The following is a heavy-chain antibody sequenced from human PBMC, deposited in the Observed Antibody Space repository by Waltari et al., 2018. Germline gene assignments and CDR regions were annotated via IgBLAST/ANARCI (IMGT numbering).Heavy chain of an antibody. CDR1: GGTFSSYA. CDR2: IIPIFGTA. CDR3: ARVARGSYYPYYFDY. J-gene: IGHJ4*02. V-gene: IGHV1-69*12. D-gene: IGHD1-26*01. Sequence: QVQLVQSGAEVKKPGSSVKVSCTASGGTFSSYAISWVRQAPGQGLEWMGGIIPIFGTANYAQKFQGRVTITADESTSTAYMELSSLRSEDTAVYYCARVARGSYYPYYFDYWGQGTLVTVSS.